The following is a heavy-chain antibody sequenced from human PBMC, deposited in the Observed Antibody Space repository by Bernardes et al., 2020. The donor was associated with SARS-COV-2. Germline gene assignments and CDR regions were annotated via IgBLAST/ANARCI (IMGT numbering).Heavy chain of an antibody. J-gene: IGHJ4*02. Sequence: GGSLRLSCAASGFTFSSSWMHWVRQIPGRGLVWVSRINPDGSSTSYADSVKGRFTISRDNAKNTLFLQMNTLRDEDTAVYYCARAGWYRFDYWGQGTLVTVSS. D-gene: IGHD6-19*01. CDR3: ARAGWYRFDY. CDR2: INPDGSST. CDR1: GFTFSSSW. V-gene: IGHV3-74*01.